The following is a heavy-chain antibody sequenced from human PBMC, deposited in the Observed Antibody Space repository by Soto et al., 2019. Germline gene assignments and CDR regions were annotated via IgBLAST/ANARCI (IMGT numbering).Heavy chain of an antibody. D-gene: IGHD3-10*01. V-gene: IGHV1-69*04. Sequence: ASVKVSCKASGGTFSSYTISWVRQAPGQGLEWMGRIIPILGIANYAQKFQGRVTITADKSTSTAYMELSSLRSEDTAVYYCARDLRESPRYYWGQGTLVTVSS. CDR1: GGTFSSYT. J-gene: IGHJ4*02. CDR2: IIPILGIA. CDR3: ARDLRESPRYY.